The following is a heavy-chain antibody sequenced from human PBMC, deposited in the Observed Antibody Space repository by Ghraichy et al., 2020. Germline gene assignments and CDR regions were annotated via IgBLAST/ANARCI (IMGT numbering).Heavy chain of an antibody. CDR3: ARDRRGSSSNYYYYGMDV. J-gene: IGHJ6*02. CDR2: ISSSSSYI. CDR1: GFTFSSYS. D-gene: IGHD6-6*01. V-gene: IGHV3-21*01. Sequence: LSLTCAASGFTFSSYSMNWVRQAPGKGLEWVSSISSSSSYIYYADSVKGRFTISRDNAKNSLYLQMNSLRAEDTAVYYCARDRRGSSSNYYYYGMDVWGQGTTVTVSS.